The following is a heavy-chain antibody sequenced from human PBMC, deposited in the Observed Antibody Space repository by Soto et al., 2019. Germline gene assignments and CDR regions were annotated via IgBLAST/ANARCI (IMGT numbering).Heavy chain of an antibody. CDR3: AKMGRDAYKPIDS. CDR1: GFTFSDSA. V-gene: IGHV3-23*01. J-gene: IGHJ4*02. Sequence: VGSLRLSCAASGFTFSDSAMGWVSQAPGKGLEWVSSISANGYSTYYADSVKGRFTISRDTSKNTLYLQTNSLRAEDTAMYYCAKMGRDAYKPIDSWGQGSLVTVSS. CDR2: ISANGYST. D-gene: IGHD3-16*01.